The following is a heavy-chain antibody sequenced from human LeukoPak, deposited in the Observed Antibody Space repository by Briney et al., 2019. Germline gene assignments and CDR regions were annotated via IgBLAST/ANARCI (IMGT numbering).Heavy chain of an antibody. Sequence: GCSLPVSCPAAGWTFQRYPMHWLRQAPGQGLEFVSAISSNRCSTYHEYSVKGRLTISSDNSKKTLYLQMNSLGAEDTGRYYCVKGDCLVMAVWGQGATGTVSS. D-gene: IGHD2-21*02. J-gene: IGHJ6*02. V-gene: IGHV3-64D*09. CDR1: GWTFQRYP. CDR3: VKGDCLVMAV. CDR2: ISSNRCST.